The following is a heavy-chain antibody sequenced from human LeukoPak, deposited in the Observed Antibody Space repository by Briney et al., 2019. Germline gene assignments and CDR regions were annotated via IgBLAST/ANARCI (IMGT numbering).Heavy chain of an antibody. V-gene: IGHV1-69*04. J-gene: IGHJ3*02. CDR1: GGTFSSYA. D-gene: IGHD4-23*01. CDR3: ARDGYGGNSAHAFDI. CDR2: SIPILGIA. Sequence: SVKGSCKASGGTFSSYAISWVRQAPGQGLEWMGRSIPILGIANYAQKFQGRVTITADKSTSTAYMELSSLRSEDTAVYYCARDGYGGNSAHAFDIWGQGTMVTVSS.